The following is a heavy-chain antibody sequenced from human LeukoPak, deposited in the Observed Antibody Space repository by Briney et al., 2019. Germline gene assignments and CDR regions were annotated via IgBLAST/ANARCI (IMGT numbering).Heavy chain of an antibody. Sequence: PGGSLRLSCTASVFTFGNYAMYWVRQAPGKGPEWVGFITSKAYGGTREYAASVKGRLTISRDDSKSIAYLQMNSLKTEDTAVYYCSRMTSCCGGSCPLDDWGQGTLVTVSS. D-gene: IGHD2-15*01. J-gene: IGHJ4*02. CDR2: ITSKAYGGTR. V-gene: IGHV3-49*04. CDR1: VFTFGNYA. CDR3: SRMTSCCGGSCPLDD.